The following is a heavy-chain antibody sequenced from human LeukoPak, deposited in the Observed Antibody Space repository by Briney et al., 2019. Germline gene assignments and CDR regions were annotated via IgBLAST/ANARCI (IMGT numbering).Heavy chain of an antibody. CDR3: ARDPGDYVGNDAFDI. V-gene: IGHV3-33*01. Sequence: RRSQRLSCAASGFTFSSYGMHWVRQAPGKGLEWVAVIWYDGSNKYYADSVKGRFTVSRDNSKNTVYLQMNSLRAEDTAVYYCARDPGDYVGNDAFDIWGQGTMVTVPS. CDR1: GFTFSSYG. CDR2: IWYDGSNK. D-gene: IGHD4-17*01. J-gene: IGHJ3*02.